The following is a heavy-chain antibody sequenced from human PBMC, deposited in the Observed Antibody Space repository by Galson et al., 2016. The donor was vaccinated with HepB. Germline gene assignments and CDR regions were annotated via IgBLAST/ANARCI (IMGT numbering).Heavy chain of an antibody. CDR2: IYYSGST. D-gene: IGHD2-15*01. CDR3: ASTNRSGGSCYFSGAYYFDY. Sequence: ETLSLTCTVSGGSISSSSYYWGWIRQPPGKGLEWIGSIYYSGSTYYNPSLKSRVTISVDTSKNQFSLKLSSVTAADTAVYYCASTNRSGGSCYFSGAYYFDYWGQGTLVTVSS. V-gene: IGHV4-39*01. CDR1: GGSISSSSYY. J-gene: IGHJ4*02.